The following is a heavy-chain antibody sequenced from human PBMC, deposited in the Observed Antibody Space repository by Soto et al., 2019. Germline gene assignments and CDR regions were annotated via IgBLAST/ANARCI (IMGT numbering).Heavy chain of an antibody. Sequence: EVQLVESGGGLVQPGGSLRLSCVASGIPVSSNYMTWVRQAPGKGLEWVSVLHSGGDTYYANSVKGRFTISRHDSTNTLFLQMNRLTAEDTAVYYCARDGPYYYASRMDVW. CDR2: LHSGGDT. J-gene: IGHJ6*01. CDR1: GIPVSSNY. D-gene: IGHD3-10*01. V-gene: IGHV3-53*04. CDR3: ARDGPYYYASRMDV.